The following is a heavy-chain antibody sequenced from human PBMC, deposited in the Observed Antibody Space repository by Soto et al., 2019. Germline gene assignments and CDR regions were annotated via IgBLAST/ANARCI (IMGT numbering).Heavy chain of an antibody. CDR3: ARVRGVTPRAEYFQH. V-gene: IGHV3-33*01. CDR2: IWYDGSNK. Sequence: GGSLRLSCAASGFTFSSYGMHWVRQAPGKGLEWVAVIWYDGSNKYYADSVKGRFTISRDNSKNTRYLQMNSLRAEDTAVYYCARVRGVTPRAEYFQHWGQGTLVTVSS. J-gene: IGHJ1*01. D-gene: IGHD3-10*01. CDR1: GFTFSSYG.